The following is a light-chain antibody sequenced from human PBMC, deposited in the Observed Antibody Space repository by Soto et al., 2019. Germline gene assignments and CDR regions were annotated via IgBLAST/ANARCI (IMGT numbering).Light chain of an antibody. CDR2: EVT. CDR1: SSDVGSHNL. CDR3: CSYGDSRAV. V-gene: IGLV2-23*02. J-gene: IGLJ7*01. Sequence: QSALTQPASVSGSPGQSITISCTGTSSDVGSHNLVSWYQQHPGQAPKLMIYEVTKRPLGVSTRFSASKSVNTASLTISGLHAEDEADYYCCSYGDSRAVFGGGTQLTVL.